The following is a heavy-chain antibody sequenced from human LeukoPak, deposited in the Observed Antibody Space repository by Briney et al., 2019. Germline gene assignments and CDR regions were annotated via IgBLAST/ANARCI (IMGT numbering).Heavy chain of an antibody. CDR2: INPSGGST. Sequence: GASVKVSCKASGYTFTDHYVHWVRQAPGQGLEWMGIINPSGGSTSYAQKFQGRVTMTRDTSTSTVYMELSSLRSEDTAVYYCARGGIQLWWGLDYWGQGTLVTVSS. CDR1: GYTFTDHY. CDR3: ARGGIQLWWGLDY. D-gene: IGHD5-18*01. V-gene: IGHV1-46*01. J-gene: IGHJ4*02.